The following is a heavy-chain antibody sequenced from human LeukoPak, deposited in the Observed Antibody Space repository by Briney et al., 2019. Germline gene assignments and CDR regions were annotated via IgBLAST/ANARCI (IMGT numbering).Heavy chain of an antibody. CDR3: ARGQQWHYY. CDR1: GFAFSTYS. V-gene: IGHV3-21*04. J-gene: IGHJ4*02. CDR2: ISLNSASI. Sequence: PGGSLRLSCAASGFAFSTYSMNWVRQPPGKGLEWVASISLNSASIYYADSVKGRFTISRDNAKNSLYLQMNNLRAEDTAVYYCARGQQWHYYWGQGTLVTVSS. D-gene: IGHD6-19*01.